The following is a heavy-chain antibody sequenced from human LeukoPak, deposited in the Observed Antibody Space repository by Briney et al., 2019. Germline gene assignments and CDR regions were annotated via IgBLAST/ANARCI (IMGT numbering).Heavy chain of an antibody. V-gene: IGHV3-48*03. CDR3: ATYTAVAGDIFDY. Sequence: GGSLRLSCAASGFTFSSYEMNWVCQAPGKGLEWVSYISSSGSTIYYADSVKGRFTISRDNAKNSLYLQMNSLRAEDTAVYYCATYTAVAGDIFDYWGQGTLVTVSS. J-gene: IGHJ4*02. D-gene: IGHD6-19*01. CDR2: ISSSGSTI. CDR1: GFTFSSYE.